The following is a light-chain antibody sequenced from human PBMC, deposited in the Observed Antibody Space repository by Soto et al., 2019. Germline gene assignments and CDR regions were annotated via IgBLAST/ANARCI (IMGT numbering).Light chain of an antibody. CDR2: DVS. Sequence: QSALTQPASVSGSPGQSITISCTGTSSDVGAYNYASWYQQYPGEAPKVIIYDVSHRPAGVSNRFSGSKSGNTASLTISCLQTQDEADYYCSSYTSATTDVFGTGTKVTVL. CDR1: SSDVGAYNY. CDR3: SSYTSATTDV. J-gene: IGLJ1*01. V-gene: IGLV2-14*01.